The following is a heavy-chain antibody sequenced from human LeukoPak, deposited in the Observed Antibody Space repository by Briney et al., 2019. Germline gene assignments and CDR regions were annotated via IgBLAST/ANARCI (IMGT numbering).Heavy chain of an antibody. D-gene: IGHD2-15*01. V-gene: IGHV4-39*07. CDR2: IYYSGNT. Sequence: SEPLSLACTVSGTSISSSSYYWGWIRQRPGKGLEWIGSIYYSGNTYYNPSLKSRVTISVDTSKNQFSLKLSSVTAADTAVYYCARVVVAATTFDYWGQGTLVTVSS. CDR3: ARVVVAATTFDY. CDR1: GTSISSSSYY. J-gene: IGHJ4*02.